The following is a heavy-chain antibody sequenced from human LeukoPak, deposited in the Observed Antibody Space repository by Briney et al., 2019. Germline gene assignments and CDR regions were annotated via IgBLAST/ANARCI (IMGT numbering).Heavy chain of an antibody. V-gene: IGHV4-39*01. CDR3: ASHKSIDYVAPTDA. Sequence: WETLSLTCPVPGGSVSSSRYYWGWIRQPPGKGLEWIGSIYYTGSTYYKPSLESRVTISVDASKNQISLKLSSATAADSAAYFCASHKSIDYVAPTDAWGQGTLVTVSS. J-gene: IGHJ1*01. CDR2: IYYTGST. D-gene: IGHD4-17*01. CDR1: GGSVSSSRYY.